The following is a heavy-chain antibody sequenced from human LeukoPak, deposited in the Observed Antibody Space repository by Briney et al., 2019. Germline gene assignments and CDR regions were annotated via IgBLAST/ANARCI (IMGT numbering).Heavy chain of an antibody. D-gene: IGHD3-16*01. CDR1: GYTFTDYY. CDR2: INPNSAGT. CDR3: ARAYTSPNGPY. J-gene: IGHJ4*02. V-gene: IGHV1-2*02. Sequence: GASVKVSCKASGYTFTDYYMHWVRQAPGQGPEWMGWINPNSAGTNYAQKFEGRVTMTRDTSISTAYMELTRLRSDDTAVYYCARAYTSPNGPYWGQGILVTVSS.